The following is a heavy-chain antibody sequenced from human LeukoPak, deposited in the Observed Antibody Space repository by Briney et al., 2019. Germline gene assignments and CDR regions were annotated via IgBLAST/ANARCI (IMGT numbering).Heavy chain of an antibody. D-gene: IGHD2-15*01. CDR1: GGSISSGVYY. CDR3: ARVVRYCSGGRCYLVFDD. Sequence: TSETLSLTCTVSGGSISSGVYYWKWIRQPPGKGLEWIGYIYYSGSTYYNPSLKSRVTISVDTSKNQVSLKQSSVTAADTAVYYCARVVRYCSGGRCYLVFDDWGQGTLVTVSS. J-gene: IGHJ4*02. V-gene: IGHV4-30-4*01. CDR2: IYYSGST.